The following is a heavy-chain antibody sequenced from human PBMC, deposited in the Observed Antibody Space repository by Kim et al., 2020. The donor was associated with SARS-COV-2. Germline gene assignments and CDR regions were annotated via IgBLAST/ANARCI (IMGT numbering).Heavy chain of an antibody. CDR3: ARSPGYYFDF. J-gene: IGHJ4*02. V-gene: IGHV4-59*01. CDR2: GGT. Sequence: GGTNYNPSLKTRVTLSVDTSKNQFSLKLTSVTAADTAVYYCARSPGYYFDFWGQGVLVTVSS.